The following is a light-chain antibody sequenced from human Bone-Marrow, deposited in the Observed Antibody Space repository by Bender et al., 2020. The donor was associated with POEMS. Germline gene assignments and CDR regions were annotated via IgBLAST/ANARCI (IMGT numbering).Light chain of an antibody. Sequence: QSALTQPASVSGSPGQSITISCTGTSSDVGGYDYVSWYQQCPGKAPKLLISDVTNRPSEISHRFSGSKSGNTASLAISGLQSEDEADYYCAAWEDSLNGWVFGGGTKLTVL. CDR1: SSDVGGYDY. CDR3: AAWEDSLNGWV. V-gene: IGLV2-14*03. J-gene: IGLJ3*02. CDR2: DVT.